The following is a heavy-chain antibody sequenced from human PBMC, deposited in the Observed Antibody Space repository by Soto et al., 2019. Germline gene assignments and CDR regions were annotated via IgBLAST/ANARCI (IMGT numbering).Heavy chain of an antibody. CDR3: AGGPSPILAAPSYNWFDP. V-gene: IGHV1-69*13. CDR2: IIPIFGTA. J-gene: IGHJ5*02. CDR1: GGTLSSYA. D-gene: IGHD6-6*01. Sequence: SVQGACKASGGTLSSYAGGWVRQATGQGLEWMGGIIPIFGTANYAQKFQGRVTITADESTSTAYMELSSLRSEDTAVYYCAGGPSPILAAPSYNWFDPWGQGTLVTVSS.